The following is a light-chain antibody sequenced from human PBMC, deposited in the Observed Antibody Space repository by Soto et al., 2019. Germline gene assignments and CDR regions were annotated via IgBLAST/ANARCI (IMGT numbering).Light chain of an antibody. Sequence: QSALTQPASVSGSPGQSITMSCTGTSSDVGYSNLVSWYQRHPGKAPKLIIYEGSKRPSGVSNRFSGSKSGNTDSLTISGLQAEDEADYYCCSYAGSRDLVFGGGTKLTVL. V-gene: IGLV2-23*01. CDR2: EGS. J-gene: IGLJ3*02. CDR3: CSYAGSRDLV. CDR1: SSDVGYSNL.